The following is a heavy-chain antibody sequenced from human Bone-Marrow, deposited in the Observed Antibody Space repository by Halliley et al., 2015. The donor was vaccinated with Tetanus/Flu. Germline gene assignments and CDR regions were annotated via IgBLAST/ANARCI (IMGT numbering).Heavy chain of an antibody. CDR3: ATVRREHLRLGELSFGT. CDR1: GGSISHYY. D-gene: IGHD3-16*02. J-gene: IGHJ5*02. Sequence: TLSLTCAVPGGSISHYYWSWIRQPPGKGLEWIGYFYYSGSTNYNSSLESRVTMSVDTSKNQVSLKLRSVTAADTAVYYCATVRREHLRLGELSFGTWGQGTLVTVSS. CDR2: FYYSGST. V-gene: IGHV4-59*01.